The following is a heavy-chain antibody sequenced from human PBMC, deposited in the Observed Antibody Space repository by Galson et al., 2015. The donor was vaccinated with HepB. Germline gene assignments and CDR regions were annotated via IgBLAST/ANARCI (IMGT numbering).Heavy chain of an antibody. CDR2: IYYSGST. V-gene: IGHV4-59*01. CDR3: ARNLRACSGGSCYRNWFDP. D-gene: IGHD2-15*01. CDR1: GGSISSYY. Sequence: SETLSLTCTVSGGSISSYYWSWIRQPPGKGLEWIGYIYYSGSTNYNPSLKSRVTISVDTSKNQFSLKLSSVTAADTAVYYCARNLRACSGGSCYRNWFDPWGQGTLVTVSS. J-gene: IGHJ5*02.